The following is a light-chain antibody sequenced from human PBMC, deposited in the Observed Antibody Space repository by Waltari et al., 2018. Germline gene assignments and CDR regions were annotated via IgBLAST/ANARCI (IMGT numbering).Light chain of an antibody. V-gene: IGKV4-1*01. CDR2: WAS. CDR3: QQYYTTPWT. CDR1: QSALYSSSKKSY. J-gene: IGKJ1*01. Sequence: DIVMTQSPDSLAVSLGERATINCKSSQSALYSSSKKSYLAWYQQKPGQPPKLFIYWASTRESGVPDRFSGSGSGTDFTLTISSLQAEDVAVYDYQQYYTTPWTFGQGTKVEIK.